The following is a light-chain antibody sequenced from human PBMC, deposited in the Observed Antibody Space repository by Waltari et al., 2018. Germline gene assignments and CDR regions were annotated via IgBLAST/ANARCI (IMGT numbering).Light chain of an antibody. CDR1: QSVLYSSDNRNY. CDR3: QQYYITPLS. CDR2: WAS. J-gene: IGKJ4*01. V-gene: IGKV4-1*01. Sequence: DIVMTQSPDSLAVFLGERATITCKSSQSVLYSSDNRNYLAWYQQKPGQPPNLLIYWASTRESGVPDRFSGSGSGTDFTLTISSLQAEDVAVYYCQQYYITPLSFGGGTKVEIK.